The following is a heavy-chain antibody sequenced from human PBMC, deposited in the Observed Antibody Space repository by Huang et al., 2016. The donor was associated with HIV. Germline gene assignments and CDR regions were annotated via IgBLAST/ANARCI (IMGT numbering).Heavy chain of an antibody. D-gene: IGHD3-10*01. Sequence: QVRLEQWGPNLLKPSDTLSLKCAVYGGSFSDYFWPWILQSPVTGLEWIGEVNHRGSATHNPSLRSRVSMSVDSSKNQFYLNLTSVTAADTAVYFCARPKMTATPSDSSWSYFDFWGRGTPVTVSS. CDR1: GGSFSDYF. CDR2: VNHRGSA. J-gene: IGHJ4*02. V-gene: IGHV4-34*01. CDR3: ARPKMTATPSDSSWSYFDF.